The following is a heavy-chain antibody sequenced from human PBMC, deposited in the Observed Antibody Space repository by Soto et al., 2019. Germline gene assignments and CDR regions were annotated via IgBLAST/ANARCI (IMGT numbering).Heavy chain of an antibody. CDR2: ISAYNGNT. CDR1: GYTFTSYG. CDR3: ARDLPPGIAAAGTRFDY. Sequence: ASVKVSCKASGYTFTSYGISWVRQAPGQGLEWMGWISAYNGNTNYAQKLQGRVTMTTDTSTSTAYMELRSLRSDDTAVYYCARDLPPGIAAAGTRFDYWGQGTLVTVSS. D-gene: IGHD6-13*01. V-gene: IGHV1-18*01. J-gene: IGHJ4*02.